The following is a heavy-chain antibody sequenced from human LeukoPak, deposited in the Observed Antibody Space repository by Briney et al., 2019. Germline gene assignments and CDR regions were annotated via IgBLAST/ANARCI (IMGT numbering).Heavy chain of an antibody. CDR3: ARRYLGYCSGGSCYPNFDI. D-gene: IGHD2-15*01. Sequence: SETLSLTCAVSGGSISSGGYSWSWIRQPPGKGLEWIGYISYGGSTYYSPSLKGRVTISVDTSKNQFSLKLSSVTAADTAVYFCARRYLGYCSGGSCYPNFDIWGQGTMVTISS. CDR1: GGSISSGGYS. V-gene: IGHV4-39*01. J-gene: IGHJ3*02. CDR2: ISYGGST.